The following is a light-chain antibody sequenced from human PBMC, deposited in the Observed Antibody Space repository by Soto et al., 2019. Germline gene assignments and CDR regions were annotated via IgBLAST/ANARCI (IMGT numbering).Light chain of an antibody. Sequence: EIVLTQSPATLSLSPGGXAPFSCRASQSVSRSLTWYQQKPGQATRLLIYDASTRATGIPPRFSGSGSGTDFTLTISSLEPEDFAVYYCQQRSNSFGGGTKVDIK. CDR3: QQRSNS. CDR1: QSVSRS. J-gene: IGKJ4*01. V-gene: IGKV3-11*01. CDR2: DAS.